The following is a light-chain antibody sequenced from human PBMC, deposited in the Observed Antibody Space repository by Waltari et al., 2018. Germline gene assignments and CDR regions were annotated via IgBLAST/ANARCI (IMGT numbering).Light chain of an antibody. CDR1: SGHSNNV. V-gene: IGLV4-69*01. CDR2: VDSDGRH. Sequence: QLVLTQSPSASASLGASVKLTCILSSGHSNNVIAWHQQQPEKGPRYLMKVDSDGRHSKGDEIPDRFSGSSSGAERYLTISSLQSEDEADYYCQTGGHGTWVFGGGTKLTVL. J-gene: IGLJ3*02. CDR3: QTGGHGTWV.